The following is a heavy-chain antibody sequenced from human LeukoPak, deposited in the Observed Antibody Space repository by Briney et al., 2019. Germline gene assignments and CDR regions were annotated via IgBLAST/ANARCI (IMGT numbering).Heavy chain of an antibody. CDR1: GGSISSGDYY. CDR3: ARDDSSGYRVRAFDI. CDR2: IYYSGST. J-gene: IGHJ3*02. D-gene: IGHD3-22*01. Sequence: SETLSLTCTVSGGSISSGDYYWSWIRQPPGKGLEWIGYIYYSGSTYYNPSLKSRVTISVDTSKNQFSLKLSSVTAADTAVYYCARDDSSGYRVRAFDIWGQGTMVTVSS. V-gene: IGHV4-30-4*01.